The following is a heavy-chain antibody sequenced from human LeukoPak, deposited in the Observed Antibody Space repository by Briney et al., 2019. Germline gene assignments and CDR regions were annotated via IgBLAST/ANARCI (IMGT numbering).Heavy chain of an antibody. V-gene: IGHV1-8*03. CDR2: MNPNSGNT. D-gene: IGHD3-9*01. CDR1: GYTFTSYD. CDR3: ARIHENDILTGYPPDYYYMDV. Sequence: GASVKVSCKASGYTFTSYDINWVRQATGQGLEWMGWMNPNSGNTGYAQKFQGRVTITRNTSISTAYMGLSSLRSEDTAVYYCARIHENDILTGYPPDYYYMDVWGKGTTVTVSS. J-gene: IGHJ6*03.